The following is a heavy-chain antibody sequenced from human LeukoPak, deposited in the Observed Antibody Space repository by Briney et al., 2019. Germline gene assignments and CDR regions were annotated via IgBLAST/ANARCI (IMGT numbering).Heavy chain of an antibody. D-gene: IGHD3-22*01. CDR3: AREGDYDSSGDDAFDI. V-gene: IGHV4-59*01. Sequence: SETLSLTCTVSGGSISSYYWSWIRQPPGKGLEWIGYIYYSGSTNYNPSLKSRVTISVDTSKNQFSLKLSSVTAADTAVYYCAREGDYDSSGDDAFDIWGQGTMVTVSS. J-gene: IGHJ3*02. CDR1: GGSISSYY. CDR2: IYYSGST.